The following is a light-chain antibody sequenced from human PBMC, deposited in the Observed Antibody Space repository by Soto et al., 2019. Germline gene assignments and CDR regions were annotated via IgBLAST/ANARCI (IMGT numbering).Light chain of an antibody. CDR1: RSVSNNY. V-gene: IGKV3-20*01. Sequence: EIVLMQSPGTLSLSPGERATLSCRASRSVSNNYVAWYQQKPGQAPRLLVAGASSRATGIPDRFSGSGSGTDFTLTISRLEPADFAVYYCQRYGSSPPLTFGGGTKVEIK. CDR2: GAS. J-gene: IGKJ4*01. CDR3: QRYGSSPPLT.